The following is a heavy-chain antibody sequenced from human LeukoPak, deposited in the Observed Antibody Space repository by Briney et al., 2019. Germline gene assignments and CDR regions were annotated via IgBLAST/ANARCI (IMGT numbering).Heavy chain of an antibody. CDR3: ARASGSSWYRAFDI. CDR2: ISSSGSTI. V-gene: IGHV3-11*01. CDR1: GFTFSDYY. J-gene: IGHJ3*02. D-gene: IGHD6-13*01. Sequence: GGSLRLSCAASGFTFSDYYMSWIRQAPGKGLEWVSYISSSGSTIYYADSVKGRFTISRDNAKNSLYLQMNSLRAEDTAVYYCARASGSSWYRAFDIWGQGTMVTVSS.